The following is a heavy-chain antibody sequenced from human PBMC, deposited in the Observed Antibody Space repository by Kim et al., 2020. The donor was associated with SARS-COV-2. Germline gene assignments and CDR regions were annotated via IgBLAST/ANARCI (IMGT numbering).Heavy chain of an antibody. CDR2: IYYSGST. V-gene: IGHV4-59*01. D-gene: IGHD2-15*01. CDR1: GGSISSYY. Sequence: SETLSLTCTVSGGSISSYYWSWIRQPPGKGLEWIGYIYYSGSTNYNPSLKSRVTISVDTSKNQFSLKLSSVTAADTAVYYCARVGEVVTTDYYFDYWGQGTLVTVSS. CDR3: ARVGEVVTTDYYFDY. J-gene: IGHJ4*02.